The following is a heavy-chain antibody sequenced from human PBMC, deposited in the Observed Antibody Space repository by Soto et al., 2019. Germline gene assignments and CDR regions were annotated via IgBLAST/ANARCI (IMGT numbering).Heavy chain of an antibody. CDR3: AKDPGLAEGIGILIHAFDF. D-gene: IGHD3-16*01. J-gene: IGHJ3*01. CDR1: GFTFRDYA. V-gene: IGHV3-23*01. CDR2: VSAGLDSA. Sequence: DVPLLESGGALGQPGGSLRLSCAASGFTFRDYAMSWVRQAPGKGLEWVSTVSAGLDSAYYSDSVKGRFTVSRDNSKHSLYLQMNSLRPEDTAVYYCAKDPGLAEGIGILIHAFDFWGQGTLVTVSS.